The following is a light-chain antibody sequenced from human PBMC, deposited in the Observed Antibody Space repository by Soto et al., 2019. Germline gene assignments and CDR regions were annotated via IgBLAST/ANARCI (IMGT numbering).Light chain of an antibody. CDR3: QHYNSYSEA. Sequence: DVQMNQSPSTLSASVGDRVTITCRASQSISSWLAWYQQKPGKAPKLLIYKAASLESGVPSRFSGSGSGTEFTLTISSLQPDDFATYYCQHYNSYSEALGQGTKVDIK. CDR2: KAA. CDR1: QSISSW. J-gene: IGKJ1*01. V-gene: IGKV1-5*03.